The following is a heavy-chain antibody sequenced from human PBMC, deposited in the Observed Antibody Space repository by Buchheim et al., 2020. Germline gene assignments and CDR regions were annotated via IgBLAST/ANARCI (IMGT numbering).Heavy chain of an antibody. J-gene: IGHJ4*02. CDR1: GFTFSRNG. CDR2: VSYEGDKK. Sequence: QVQLVESGGGVVQPGRSLRLSCAASGFTFSRNGMHWVRQAPGKGLEWVAVVSYEGDKKYYVDSVKGRFTISRDNSKNSVYLQMNSLRAEDTAVYYCAKDVRSEAAAMDSWGQGT. V-gene: IGHV3-30*18. CDR3: AKDVRSEAAAMDS. D-gene: IGHD6-13*01.